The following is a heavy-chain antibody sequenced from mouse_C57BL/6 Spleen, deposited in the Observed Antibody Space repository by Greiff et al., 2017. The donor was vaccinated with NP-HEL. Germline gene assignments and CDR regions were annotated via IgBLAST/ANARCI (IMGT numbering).Heavy chain of an antibody. CDR3: ARHEAGTGFAY. J-gene: IGHJ3*01. D-gene: IGHD4-1*01. CDR1: GFTFSDYG. Sequence: EVQWVESGGGLVQPGGSLKLSCAASGFTFSDYGMAWVRQAPRKGPEWVAFISNLAYSIYYADTVTGRFTISRENAKNTLYLEMSSLRSEDTAMYYCARHEAGTGFAYWGQGTLVTVSA. CDR2: ISNLAYSI. V-gene: IGHV5-15*01.